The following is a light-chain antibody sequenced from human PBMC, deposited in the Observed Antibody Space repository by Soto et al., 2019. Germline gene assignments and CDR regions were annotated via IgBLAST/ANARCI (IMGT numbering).Light chain of an antibody. CDR3: QSYGV. V-gene: IGLV1-40*01. CDR1: SSNTGAGHD. CDR2: ANN. J-gene: IGLJ2*01. Sequence: QSVLTQPPSVSGAPGQRVTISCTGSSSNTGAGHDVHWYQQLPGTAPKLLIYANNNRPSGVPDRFSGSKSGTSASLGITGLQAEDEADYYCQSYGVFGGGTKVTVL.